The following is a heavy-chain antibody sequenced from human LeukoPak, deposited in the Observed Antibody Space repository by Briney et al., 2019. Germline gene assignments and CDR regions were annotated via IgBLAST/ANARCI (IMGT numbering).Heavy chain of an antibody. Sequence: WVSSFSSSSSYISYSDSVKGRFTISRDNAKNSLSLQMNSLRAEDTAVYYCARDSEHSSSYYFDYWGQGTLVTVSS. CDR2: FSSSSSYI. V-gene: IGHV3-21*01. J-gene: IGHJ4*02. CDR3: ARDSEHSSSYYFDY. D-gene: IGHD6-6*01.